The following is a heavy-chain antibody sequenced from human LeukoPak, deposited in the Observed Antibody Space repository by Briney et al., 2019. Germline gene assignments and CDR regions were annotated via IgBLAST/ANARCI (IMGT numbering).Heavy chain of an antibody. J-gene: IGHJ6*02. CDR3: ASRLFANYYYGMDV. Sequence: GGFLRVSCTASGFTLNPYSMNWVRQAPGKGLEWVSYISSSGGTTFYADSVKGRFTISRDNAKNSLFLQMNSLRDEDTAVYYCASRLFANYYYGMDVWGQGTTVTVSS. CDR2: ISSSGGTT. V-gene: IGHV3-48*02. CDR1: GFTLNPYS. D-gene: IGHD3-22*01.